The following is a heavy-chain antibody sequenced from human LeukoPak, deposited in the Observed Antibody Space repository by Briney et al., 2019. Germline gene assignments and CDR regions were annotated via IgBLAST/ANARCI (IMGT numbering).Heavy chain of an antibody. CDR1: GFTFTSYS. V-gene: IGHV3-23*01. D-gene: IGHD1-26*01. CDR2: ISGGGGST. Sequence: GGSLRLSCAASGFTFTSYSMNWVRQAPGKGLEWVSTISGGGGSTHYADSVKGRFTISRDNSKNTLYLQVNSLRAEDTAVYYCAKGGKWDVTPFDYWGQGTLATVSS. J-gene: IGHJ4*02. CDR3: AKGGKWDVTPFDY.